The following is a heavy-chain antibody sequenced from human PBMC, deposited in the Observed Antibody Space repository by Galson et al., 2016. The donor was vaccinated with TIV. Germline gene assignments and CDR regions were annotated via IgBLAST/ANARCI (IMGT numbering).Heavy chain of an antibody. D-gene: IGHD2-15*01. CDR1: GGTFRSYA. Sequence: SVKVSCKASGGTFRSYAITWVRQAPGQGLEWMGGITPILGKSNHAQKFQGRVIITADESTATAYLQLSGLRSDDTAVYYCATRDLLLWWFDPWGQGTPVTVSS. V-gene: IGHV1-69*10. J-gene: IGHJ5*02. CDR3: ATRDLLLWWFDP. CDR2: ITPILGKS.